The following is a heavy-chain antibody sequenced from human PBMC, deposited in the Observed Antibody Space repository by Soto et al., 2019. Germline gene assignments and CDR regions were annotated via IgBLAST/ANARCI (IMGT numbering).Heavy chain of an antibody. Sequence: QVQLQESGPGLVKPSETLSLTCTVSGGSISSYYWSWIRQPAGKGLQWIGRIYTSGSTNYNPSLKSRVTMSVDTSKNQFSLKLSSVTAADTAVYYCAKTSTAMGPPYYYGMDVWGQGTTVTVSS. J-gene: IGHJ6*02. D-gene: IGHD5-18*01. CDR2: IYTSGST. V-gene: IGHV4-4*07. CDR1: GGSISSYY. CDR3: AKTSTAMGPPYYYGMDV.